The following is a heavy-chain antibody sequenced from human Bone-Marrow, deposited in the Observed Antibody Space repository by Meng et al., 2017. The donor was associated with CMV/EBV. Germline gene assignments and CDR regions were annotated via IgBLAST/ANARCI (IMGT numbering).Heavy chain of an antibody. CDR3: ASQTIVGTPGVY. V-gene: IGHV1-3*01. Sequence: SCKASGYSFISSTMHWVRQAPGQRLEWMGWIDAGNGNTRYSQKFQDRVTITRDTSVSTGYMELSSLRSEDTAVYYCASQTIVGTPGVYWGQGTLVTVSS. D-gene: IGHD1-26*01. CDR1: GYSFISST. CDR2: IDAGNGNT. J-gene: IGHJ4*02.